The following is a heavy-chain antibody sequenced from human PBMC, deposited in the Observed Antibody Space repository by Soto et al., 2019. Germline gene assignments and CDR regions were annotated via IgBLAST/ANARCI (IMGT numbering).Heavy chain of an antibody. CDR2: ISSNGGST. J-gene: IGHJ4*02. V-gene: IGHV3-64D*08. Sequence: GGSLRLSCSASGFTFSSYAMHWVRQAPGKGLESVSAISSNGGSTYYADSVKGRFAISRDNSKNTLYLQMSSLRAEDTAVYYCVKDHLYSSSPFDYWGQGTLVTVSS. CDR1: GFTFSSYA. D-gene: IGHD6-6*01. CDR3: VKDHLYSSSPFDY.